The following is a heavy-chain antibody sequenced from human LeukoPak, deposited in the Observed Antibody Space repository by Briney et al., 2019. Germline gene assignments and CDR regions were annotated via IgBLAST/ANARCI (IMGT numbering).Heavy chain of an antibody. J-gene: IGHJ5*02. Sequence: SETLSLTCAVSGGSISSGGYSWSWIRQPPGRGLEWIGYIYYSGSTNYNPSLKSRVTISVDTSKNQFSLKLSSVTAADTAVYYCARGQGYSYGYEWFDPWGQGTLATVSS. D-gene: IGHD5-18*01. CDR1: GGSISSGGYS. V-gene: IGHV4-61*08. CDR2: IYYSGST. CDR3: ARGQGYSYGYEWFDP.